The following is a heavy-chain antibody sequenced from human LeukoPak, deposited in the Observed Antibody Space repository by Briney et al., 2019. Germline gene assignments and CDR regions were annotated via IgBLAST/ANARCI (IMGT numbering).Heavy chain of an antibody. D-gene: IGHD3-16*02. CDR3: AHRQDYVWGSYRDTYFDY. CDR2: IYWDDDK. CDR1: GFSLSTSGVG. Sequence: SGPTLVKPTQTLTLTCTFSGFSLSTSGVGVGWIRQPPGKALEWLALIYWDDDKRYSPSLKSRLTTTKDTSKNQVVLTMTNMDPVDTATYYCAHRQDYVWGSYRDTYFDYWGQGTLVTVSS. V-gene: IGHV2-5*02. J-gene: IGHJ4*02.